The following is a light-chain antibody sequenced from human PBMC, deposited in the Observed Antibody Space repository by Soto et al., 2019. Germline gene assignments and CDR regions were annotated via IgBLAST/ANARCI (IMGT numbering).Light chain of an antibody. CDR2: ANN. CDR3: AGWDDSLKGVI. J-gene: IGLJ2*01. CDR1: SSNIGSNT. V-gene: IGLV1-44*01. Sequence: QSVLTQPPSASGTPGQRVTISCSGSSSNIGSNTVNWYQQVPGTAPKLLISANNLRPSGVPDRFSASKSGTSASLAIRGLTSEDEADYYCAGWDDSLKGVIFGGGTKLTVL.